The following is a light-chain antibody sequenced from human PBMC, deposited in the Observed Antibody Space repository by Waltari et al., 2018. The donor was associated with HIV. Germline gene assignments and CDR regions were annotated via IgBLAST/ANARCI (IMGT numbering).Light chain of an antibody. Sequence: DIVMTQSPDSMALSLGERATISCKSSQSIVYSSKNKSYLAWYQQKAGQTPKLLISWASTRDSVVPDRFSGSGSGTDFALASSKLQSEDVALYFCEQYYNTPPTFGQGTRG. J-gene: IGKJ1*01. V-gene: IGKV4-1*01. CDR1: QSIVYSSKNKSY. CDR2: WAS. CDR3: EQYYNTPPT.